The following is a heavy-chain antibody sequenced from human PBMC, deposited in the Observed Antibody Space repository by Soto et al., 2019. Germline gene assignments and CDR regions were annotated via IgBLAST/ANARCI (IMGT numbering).Heavy chain of an antibody. V-gene: IGHV3-23*01. CDR1: GVHSRRDG. CDR2: ITDNGGSK. Sequence: GGPLKHCCAAPGVHSRRDGMSLIRKAPGKGLEWVSLITDNGGSKYYADSVKGRFTISRDNTKNTLFLQMNSLRAEDTAGYYCAKGRATTTAFDYWGQGARVSVSS. J-gene: IGHJ4*02. CDR3: AKGRATTTAFDY. D-gene: IGHD4-17*01.